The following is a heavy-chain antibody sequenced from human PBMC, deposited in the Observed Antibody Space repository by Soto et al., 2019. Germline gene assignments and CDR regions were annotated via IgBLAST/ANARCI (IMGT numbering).Heavy chain of an antibody. CDR3: ASRDPGTSVDY. V-gene: IGHV4-4*02. Sequence: SETLSLTCAVSGGSSTSNNWWTWVRQPPGQGLEWIGEIYRTGSTNYNPSLKSRVTISLDKSENQFSLKVTSLTAAETAVYYCASRDPGTSVDYWGQGTLVTVSS. D-gene: IGHD1-7*01. CDR2: IYRTGST. J-gene: IGHJ4*02. CDR1: GGSSTSNNW.